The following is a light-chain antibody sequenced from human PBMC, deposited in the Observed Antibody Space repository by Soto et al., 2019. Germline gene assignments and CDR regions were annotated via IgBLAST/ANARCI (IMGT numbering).Light chain of an antibody. CDR3: EQYNNWFSIT. CDR2: DAS. J-gene: IGKJ5*01. Sequence: EVVLTNSPDTLSLPTGERATLSCRASQSISSYLAWYQQKPGQAPRLLIYDASSRATGIPARFSGSGSRTDFTLTISSLEPEDFAVYYCEQYNNWFSITFGQVTRLEIK. V-gene: IGKV3-11*01. CDR1: QSISSY.